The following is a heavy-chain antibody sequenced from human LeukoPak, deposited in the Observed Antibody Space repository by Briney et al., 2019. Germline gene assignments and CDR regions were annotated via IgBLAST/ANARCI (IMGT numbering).Heavy chain of an antibody. J-gene: IGHJ4*02. Sequence: GGSLRLSCAASGFTFSSYAMSWVRQAPGKGLEWVSAISGSGGSTHYADSVEGRFTISRDNSKNTLYLQMNSLRAEDTAVYYCAKGPLGSREFDYWGQGTLVTVSS. CDR2: ISGSGGST. CDR3: AKGPLGSREFDY. D-gene: IGHD6-13*01. V-gene: IGHV3-23*01. CDR1: GFTFSSYA.